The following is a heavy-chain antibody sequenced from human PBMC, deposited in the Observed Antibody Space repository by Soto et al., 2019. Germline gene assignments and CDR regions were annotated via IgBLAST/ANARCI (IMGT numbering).Heavy chain of an antibody. CDR2: INPNSGGT. V-gene: IGHV1-2*04. CDR3: ARDLGSGYYPIYDY. J-gene: IGHJ4*02. CDR1: GYTFTGYY. Sequence: QVQLVQSGAEVKKPGASVKVSCKASGYTFTGYYMHWVRQAPGQGLEWMGWINPNSGGTNYAQKFQGWVTMTRDTSISTADMELSRLRSDDTAVYYCARDLGSGYYPIYDYWGQGTLVTVSS. D-gene: IGHD3-22*01.